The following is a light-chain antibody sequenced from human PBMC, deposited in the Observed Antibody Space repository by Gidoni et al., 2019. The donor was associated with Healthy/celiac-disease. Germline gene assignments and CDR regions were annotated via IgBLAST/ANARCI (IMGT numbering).Light chain of an antibody. Sequence: SYDLTQPPTVSVSPRQTASITCSGDKLGDKYVCSYQQKAGQSPLMVIYEDNKRPSGITERFSGSNSGNTATLTISGTQVMDEAAYYCQAWDSYIWVFGGGTKLTVL. J-gene: IGLJ3*02. V-gene: IGLV3-1*01. CDR1: KLGDKY. CDR2: EDN. CDR3: QAWDSYIWV.